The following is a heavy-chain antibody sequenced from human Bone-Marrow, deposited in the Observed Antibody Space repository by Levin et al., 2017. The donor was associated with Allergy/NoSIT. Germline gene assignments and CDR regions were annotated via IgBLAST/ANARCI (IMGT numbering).Heavy chain of an antibody. J-gene: IGHJ6*02. D-gene: IGHD1-1*01. CDR3: ATRGGTGTYYYYGLDV. Sequence: SCAASRFTFRDYYMAWIRQAPGKGLEWVSYISNSGTTIYYADSVRGRFTMSRDNAKNSLFLQMNSLRVEDTAVYYCATRGGTGTYYYYGLDVWGQGTTVTVSS. V-gene: IGHV3-11*01. CDR1: RFTFRDYY. CDR2: ISNSGTTI.